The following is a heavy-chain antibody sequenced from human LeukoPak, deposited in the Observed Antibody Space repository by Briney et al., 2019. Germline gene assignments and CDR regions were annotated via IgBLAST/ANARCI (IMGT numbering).Heavy chain of an antibody. V-gene: IGHV4-30-4*08. CDR1: GGSISSSSYY. Sequence: SETLSLTCTVSGGSISSSSYYWGWIRQPPGKGLEWIGYIYYSGSTYYNPSLKSRVTISVDTSKNQFSLKLSSVTAADTAVYYCAREPWKDYYDSVWGQGTLVTVSS. CDR3: AREPWKDYYDSV. J-gene: IGHJ4*02. CDR2: IYYSGST. D-gene: IGHD3-22*01.